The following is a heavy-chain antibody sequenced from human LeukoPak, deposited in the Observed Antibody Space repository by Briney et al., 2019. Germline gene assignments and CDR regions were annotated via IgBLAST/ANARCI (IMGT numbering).Heavy chain of an antibody. D-gene: IGHD3-10*01. Sequence: SETLSLTCTVSGGSISSYYWSWLRQPPGKGLEWIGYIYYSGSTNYNPSLKSRVTISVDTSKNQFSLKLSSVTAADTAVYYCARAAAGGFGDFDYWGQGTLVTVSS. V-gene: IGHV4-59*01. CDR3: ARAAAGGFGDFDY. J-gene: IGHJ4*02. CDR2: IYYSGST. CDR1: GGSISSYY.